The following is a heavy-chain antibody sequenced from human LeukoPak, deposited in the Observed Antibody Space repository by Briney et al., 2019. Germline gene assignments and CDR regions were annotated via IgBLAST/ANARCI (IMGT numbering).Heavy chain of an antibody. V-gene: IGHV1-69*13. Sequence: GASVKVSCKASGYTFTSYAISWVRQAPGQGLEWMGGIIPIFGTANYAQKFQGRVTITADESTSTAYMELSSLRSEDTAVYYCARDLWYGGYDRYFGYWGQGTLVTVSS. CDR1: GYTFTSYA. D-gene: IGHD5-12*01. CDR2: IIPIFGTA. CDR3: ARDLWYGGYDRYFGY. J-gene: IGHJ4*02.